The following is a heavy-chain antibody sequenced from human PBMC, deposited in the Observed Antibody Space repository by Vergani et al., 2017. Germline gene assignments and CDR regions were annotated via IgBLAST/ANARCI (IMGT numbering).Heavy chain of an antibody. CDR3: ARHSTVEWLVKLGSIDP. D-gene: IGHD6-19*01. J-gene: IGHJ5*02. CDR2: IYYSGRI. Sequence: QLQLQESGPGLVQPSATLSLTCSVSGASIRSSNYYWGWIRQPPGKGLEWIASIYYSGRIYYNPSLKSRVTISVDTSKNQFSLRLSSVTAADTAVYFCARHSTVEWLVKLGSIDPWGQGILVTVSS. V-gene: IGHV4-39*01. CDR1: GASIRSSNYY.